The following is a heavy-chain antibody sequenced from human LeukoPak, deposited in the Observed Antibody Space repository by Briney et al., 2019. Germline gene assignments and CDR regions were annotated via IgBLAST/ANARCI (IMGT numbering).Heavy chain of an antibody. V-gene: IGHV1-2*02. CDR2: INPNSGGT. Sequence: ASVKVSCKASGYTFTSYYMHWVRQAPGQGLEWMGWINPNSGGTNYAQKFQGRVTMTRDTSISTAYMELSRLRADDTAVYYCARGVVGQWLENDYWGQGTLVTVSS. J-gene: IGHJ4*02. CDR1: GYTFTSYY. CDR3: ARGVVGQWLENDY. D-gene: IGHD6-19*01.